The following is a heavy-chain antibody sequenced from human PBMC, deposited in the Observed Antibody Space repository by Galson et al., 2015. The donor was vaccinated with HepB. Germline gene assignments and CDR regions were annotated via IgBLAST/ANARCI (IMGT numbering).Heavy chain of an antibody. CDR3: ARDRIAAAGLSHY. J-gene: IGHJ4*02. CDR2: ISSGSYTI. D-gene: IGHD6-13*01. CDR1: GFTFNDYS. V-gene: IGHV3-48*02. Sequence: SLRLSCAASGFTFNDYSMNWVRQAPGKGLEWVSHISSGSYTIYYADSVKGRFTISRDNAKNSLYLQMNSLRDEDTAVYYCARDRIAAAGLSHYWGQGTLVTVSS.